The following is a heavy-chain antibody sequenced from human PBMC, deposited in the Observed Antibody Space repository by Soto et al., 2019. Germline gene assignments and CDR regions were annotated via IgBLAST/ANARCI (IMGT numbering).Heavy chain of an antibody. CDR2: IYYSGST. Sequence: SETLSLTCTVSGGSISSYYWSWIRQPPGKGLEWIGYIYYSGSTHYNPSLKSRVTISVDTSKNQFSLKLSSVTAADTAVYYCARVLGNVVVVPAAALWFGEPSNWFDPWGQGTLVTVSA. D-gene: IGHD2-2*01. J-gene: IGHJ5*02. CDR3: ARVLGNVVVVPAAALWFGEPSNWFDP. CDR1: GGSISSYY. V-gene: IGHV4-59*01.